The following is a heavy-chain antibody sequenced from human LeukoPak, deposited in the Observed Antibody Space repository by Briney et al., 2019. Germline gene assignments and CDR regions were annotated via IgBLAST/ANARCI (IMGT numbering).Heavy chain of an antibody. D-gene: IGHD4-17*01. CDR1: GGTFSSYA. V-gene: IGHV1-69*05. J-gene: IGHJ4*02. Sequence: SVKVSCKASGGTFSSYAISWVRQAPGQGLEWMGGIIPIFGTANYAQKFQGRVTITTDESTSTAYMELSSLRSEDTAVYYCARDRAPYGDPSGFDYWGRGTLVTVSS. CDR3: ARDRAPYGDPSGFDY. CDR2: IIPIFGTA.